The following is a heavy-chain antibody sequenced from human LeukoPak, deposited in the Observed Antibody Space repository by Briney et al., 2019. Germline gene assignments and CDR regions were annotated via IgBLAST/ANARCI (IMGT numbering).Heavy chain of an antibody. V-gene: IGHV3-74*01. Sequence: GSLRLSCAASGFTFSSYWMHWVRQAPGKGLVWVSRINSAGSITNYADSVKGRFTISRDNAKNTLYLQMNSLRAEDSAVYYCASAYYHYYFDYWGQGTLVTVSS. CDR1: GFTFSSYW. CDR3: ASAYYHYYFDY. J-gene: IGHJ4*02. CDR2: INSAGSIT. D-gene: IGHD3-16*01.